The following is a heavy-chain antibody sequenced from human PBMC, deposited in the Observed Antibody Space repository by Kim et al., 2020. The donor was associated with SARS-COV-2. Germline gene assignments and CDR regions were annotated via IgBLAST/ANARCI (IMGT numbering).Heavy chain of an antibody. CDR3: AKDLLFFTY. D-gene: IGHD3-10*02. Sequence: GGSLRLSCAASGFSLSGYAMTWVRQAPGKGLEWVSGINEFGKTTYHADSVKGRFTISRDESKNTLFLQMNSLRAEDTAVYYCAKDLLFFTYCGQGTLVTVYS. V-gene: IGHV3-23*01. CDR2: INEFGKTT. CDR1: GFSLSGYA. J-gene: IGHJ4*02.